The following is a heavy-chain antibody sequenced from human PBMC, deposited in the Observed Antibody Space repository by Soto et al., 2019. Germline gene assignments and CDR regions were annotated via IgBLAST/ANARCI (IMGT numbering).Heavy chain of an antibody. D-gene: IGHD6-19*01. J-gene: IGHJ4*02. CDR2: SSADNGNT. CDR3: ARDRGSSGWYGAFDY. CDR1: GYTFTSYG. Sequence: QVQLVQSGAEVKKPGASVKVSCKASGYTFTSYGISWVRQAPGQGLEWRGWSSADNGNTNYAQKLQGRVTMTTDTPQSTDYMELRSLRSDDTXXXXXARDRGSSGWYGAFDYWGQGT. V-gene: IGHV1-18*04.